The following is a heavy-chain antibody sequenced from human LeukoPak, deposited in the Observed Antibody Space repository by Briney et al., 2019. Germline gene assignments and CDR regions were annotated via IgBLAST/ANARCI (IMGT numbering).Heavy chain of an antibody. Sequence: GGSLRLSCAASGFTVSSNYMSWVRQAPGKGLEWVSVIYSGGSTYYADSVKGRFTISRDNAKNTLYLQMNSLRAEDTAVYYCARDTDTVTTILDYWGQGTLVTVSS. CDR3: ARDTDTVTTILDY. V-gene: IGHV3-53*01. D-gene: IGHD4-17*01. CDR1: GFTVSSNY. CDR2: IYSGGST. J-gene: IGHJ4*02.